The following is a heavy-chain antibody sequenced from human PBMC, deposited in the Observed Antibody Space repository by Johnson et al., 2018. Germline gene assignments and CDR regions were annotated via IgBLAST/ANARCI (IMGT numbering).Heavy chain of an antibody. J-gene: IGHJ1*01. CDR1: GFTFSNYW. Sequence: EVQLVESGGGLVQXGGSXRLXCAASGFTFSNYWMHWVRQAPGTGLVWVSRITSDGSSRNYADSVKGRFTISRDNAKNTMHLQMNRLKVEDTAVYYCARVRFSGNYVAEYFQYWGQGILVTVSS. D-gene: IGHD1-26*01. CDR2: ITSDGSSR. CDR3: ARVRFSGNYVAEYFQY. V-gene: IGHV3-74*01.